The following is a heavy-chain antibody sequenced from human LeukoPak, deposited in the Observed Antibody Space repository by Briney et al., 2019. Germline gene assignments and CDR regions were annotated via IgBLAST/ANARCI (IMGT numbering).Heavy chain of an antibody. V-gene: IGHV4-39*01. CDR1: GGSISSSSYY. D-gene: IGHD1-14*01. Sequence: SETLSLTCTVSGGSISSSSYYWGWIRQPPGKGLEWTGSIYYSGSTYYNPSLKSRVTISVDTSKNQFSLKLSSVTAADTAVYYCARRYNSDDYWGQGTLVTVSS. J-gene: IGHJ4*02. CDR3: ARRYNSDDY. CDR2: IYYSGST.